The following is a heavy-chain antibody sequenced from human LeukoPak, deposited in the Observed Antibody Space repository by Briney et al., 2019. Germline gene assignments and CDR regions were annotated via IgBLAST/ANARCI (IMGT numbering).Heavy chain of an antibody. J-gene: IGHJ4*02. CDR3: ARDHSGTQDY. V-gene: IGHV3-33*08. Sequence: PGGSLRLSCAASGFTFSSYGMHWVRQAPGKGLEWVAVIWDDGSNEYYADSVKGRFTIFRDNRRSTLYLQMNSLRAEDTAVYSCARDHSGTQDYWGQGTLVTVSS. CDR2: IWDDGSNE. D-gene: IGHD1-1*01. CDR1: GFTFSSYG.